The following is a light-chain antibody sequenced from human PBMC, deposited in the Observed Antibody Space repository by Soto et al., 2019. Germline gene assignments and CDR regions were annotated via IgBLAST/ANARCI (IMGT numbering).Light chain of an antibody. CDR2: DAS. CDR3: QQYNSYPLT. J-gene: IGKJ4*01. V-gene: IGKV1-5*01. Sequence: DIQMTQSPSTLSASVGDRVTITCRASQSISSWLAWYQQKPGKAPKLLIYDASSLESGVPLRFSGSGSGTEFTLTISSLQPDDFATYYCQQYNSYPLTFGGGTKVDIK. CDR1: QSISSW.